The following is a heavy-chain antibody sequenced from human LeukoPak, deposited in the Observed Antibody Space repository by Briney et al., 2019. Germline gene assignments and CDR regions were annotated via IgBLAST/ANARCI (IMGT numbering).Heavy chain of an antibody. J-gene: IGHJ4*02. CDR3: ARVFDS. Sequence: SETLSLTCTVSGGSVSTSDYYWGWIRQSPVKGLEWIGDVFYTGKTNYNPSLRGRATISIDTSKDQFSLKLTYVTAADSAVYYCARVFDSWGQGTLVTVSS. CDR2: VFYTGKT. V-gene: IGHV4-39*07. CDR1: GGSVSTSDYY.